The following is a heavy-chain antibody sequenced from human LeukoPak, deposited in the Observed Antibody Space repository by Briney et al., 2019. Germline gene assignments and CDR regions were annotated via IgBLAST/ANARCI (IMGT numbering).Heavy chain of an antibody. CDR1: GITLSNYG. J-gene: IGHJ4*02. Sequence: GGSLRLSCAVSGITLSNYGMSWVHQTPGKGLEWVAGIGDSGGSTRYADSVKGRFTISRDNRKNTLLLQMNSLRVEDTAVYFCAKRGVVIRVILVGFHKEAYYFDSWGQGALVTVSS. CDR3: AKRGVVIRVILVGFHKEAYYFDS. CDR2: IGDSGGST. D-gene: IGHD3-22*01. V-gene: IGHV3-23*01.